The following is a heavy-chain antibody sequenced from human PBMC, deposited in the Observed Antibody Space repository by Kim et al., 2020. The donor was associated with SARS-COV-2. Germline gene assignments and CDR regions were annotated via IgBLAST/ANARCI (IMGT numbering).Heavy chain of an antibody. Sequence: GGSLRLSCAASGFTFGTYWMCWVRQAPGKGLEWVASIKQDGSEENYVDSVKGRFIISRDNAQNSLNLHMNSLRDEDKGVYYCARAGRGAVVVDNYGMDVWGQGTTVTVSS. V-gene: IGHV3-7*01. CDR2: IKQDGSEE. CDR3: ARAGRGAVVVDNYGMDV. D-gene: IGHD2-15*01. J-gene: IGHJ6*02. CDR1: GFTFGTYW.